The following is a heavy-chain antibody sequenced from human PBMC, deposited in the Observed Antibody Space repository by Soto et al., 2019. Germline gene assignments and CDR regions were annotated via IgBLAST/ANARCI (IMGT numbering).Heavy chain of an antibody. J-gene: IGHJ4*02. Sequence: QVQLVQSGAEVKKPGSSVKVSCKASGGTFSSYTISWVRQAPGQGREWMGRIIPILGIANYAQKFQGRVTITADNSTSTAYMELSSLRSEDTAVYYCARIAPAVAGLDYWGQGTLVTVSS. CDR1: GGTFSSYT. V-gene: IGHV1-69*02. CDR3: ARIAPAVAGLDY. CDR2: IIPILGIA. D-gene: IGHD6-19*01.